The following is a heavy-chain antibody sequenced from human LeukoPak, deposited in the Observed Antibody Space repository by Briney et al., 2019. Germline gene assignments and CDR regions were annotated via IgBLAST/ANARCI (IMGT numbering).Heavy chain of an antibody. CDR3: TTDGSGSSPSFDY. CDR2: ISSSSSTI. V-gene: IGHV3-48*01. D-gene: IGHD3-10*01. J-gene: IGHJ4*02. Sequence: GGSLRLSCAASGFTFSSYSMNWVRQAPGKGLEWVSYISSSSSTIYYADSVKGRFTISRDNAKNSLYLQMNSLRAEDTAVYYCTTDGSGSSPSFDYWGQGTLVTVSS. CDR1: GFTFSSYS.